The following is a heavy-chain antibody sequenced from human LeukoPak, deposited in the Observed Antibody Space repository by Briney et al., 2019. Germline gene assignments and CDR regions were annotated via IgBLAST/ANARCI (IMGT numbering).Heavy chain of an antibody. CDR3: ARVVYCTGGICKIFAFYT. D-gene: IGHD2-15*01. V-gene: IGHV3-11*01. CDR2: ISGSGDTT. CDR1: GFTFSDYY. J-gene: IGHJ3*02. Sequence: GGPQRLSCAASGFTFSDYYMTWIRQTPGKGLEWVSYISGSGDTTFYADSVKGRFIISRDNAKNSLYLQLRSLRAEDTAMYFCARVVYCTGGICKIFAFYTWGRGTMVTVFS.